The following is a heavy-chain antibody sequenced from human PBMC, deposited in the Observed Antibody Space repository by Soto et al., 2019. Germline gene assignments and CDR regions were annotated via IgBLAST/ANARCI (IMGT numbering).Heavy chain of an antibody. D-gene: IGHD1-26*01. V-gene: IGHV4-39*01. CDR3: AGRKYSGTFWSLDY. CDR1: GDSISSSTYY. CDR2: IFYSGIT. Sequence: PSETLSLTCTVSGDSISSSTYYWTWIRQPPGKGLEWIGNIFYSGITHYNPSLRSRFILSVDTSKNQFSLNLSSVTAADTAEYYCAGRKYSGTFWSLDYWGQGIMVTVSS. J-gene: IGHJ4*02.